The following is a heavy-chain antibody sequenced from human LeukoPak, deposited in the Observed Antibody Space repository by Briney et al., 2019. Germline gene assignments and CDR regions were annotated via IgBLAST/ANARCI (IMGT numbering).Heavy chain of an antibody. V-gene: IGHV1-69*13. J-gene: IGHJ4*02. Sequence: ASVKVSCKASGYTFTSYYMHWVRQAPGQGLEWMGGIIPIFGTANYAQKFQGRVTITADESTSTAYMELSSLRSEDTAVYYCAREGRRSSSGYWGQGTLVTVSS. CDR2: IIPIFGTA. CDR3: AREGRRSSSGY. D-gene: IGHD6-13*01. CDR1: GYTFTSYY.